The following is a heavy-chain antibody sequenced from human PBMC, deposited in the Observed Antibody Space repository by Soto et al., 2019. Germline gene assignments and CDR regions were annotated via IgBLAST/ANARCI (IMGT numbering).Heavy chain of an antibody. Sequence: VGSLRLSCASSGFTFSNAWMSCVRQAPGKGLEWVGRIKSKVDSATTDYAAPVKGRFSISRDDSRNTLYLQMNSLKIEDTAVYYCTTDDPINRNWGQGTLVHVSS. CDR2: IKSKVDSATT. V-gene: IGHV3-15*01. CDR3: TTDDPINRN. CDR1: GFTFSNAW. J-gene: IGHJ4*02.